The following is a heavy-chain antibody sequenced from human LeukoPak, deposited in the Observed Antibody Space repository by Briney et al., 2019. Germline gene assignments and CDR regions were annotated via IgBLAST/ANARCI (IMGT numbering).Heavy chain of an antibody. D-gene: IGHD6-19*01. Sequence: GGSLRLSCAASGFTFSSYEMNWVRQAPGKGLEWVSYISSSGSTIYYADSVKGRFTISRDNAKNSLYLQMNSLRAEDTALYYCAKSQAVAGGHYFDYWGQGTLVTVSS. V-gene: IGHV3-48*03. CDR3: AKSQAVAGGHYFDY. J-gene: IGHJ4*02. CDR2: ISSSGSTI. CDR1: GFTFSSYE.